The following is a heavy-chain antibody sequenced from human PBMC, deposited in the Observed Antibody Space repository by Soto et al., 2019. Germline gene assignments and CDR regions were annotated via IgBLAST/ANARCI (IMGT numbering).Heavy chain of an antibody. V-gene: IGHV3-23*01. CDR2: ISGRSAVP. Sequence: EGQLLQSGGDLVQPGGSLRLSCAGSGLTLRSYAMTWIRQTPEKGLEWVSTISGRSAVPSYADSVNGRFTVSRDNSKNPLYLQMNSLSPDDTDIYYCAEGGTFPGGFDPWGQGTQVTVSA. D-gene: IGHD3-16*01. J-gene: IGHJ5*02. CDR1: GLTLRSYA. CDR3: AEGGTFPGGFDP.